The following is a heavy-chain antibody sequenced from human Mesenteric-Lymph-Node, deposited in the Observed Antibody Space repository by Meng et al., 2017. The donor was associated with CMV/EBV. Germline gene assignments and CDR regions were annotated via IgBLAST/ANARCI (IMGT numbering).Heavy chain of an antibody. V-gene: IGHV3-13*01. Sequence: GGSLRLSCAGSGFTLGSYDVHWVRQATGKGLEWVSTFDTAGDTYYAASVKGRFTISRDNSKNTLYLQMNSLRAEDSAVYYCANAEMPGSTGDYWGQGTLVTVSS. D-gene: IGHD2-8*02. CDR1: GFTLGSYD. CDR2: FDTAGDT. J-gene: IGHJ4*02. CDR3: ANAEMPGSTGDY.